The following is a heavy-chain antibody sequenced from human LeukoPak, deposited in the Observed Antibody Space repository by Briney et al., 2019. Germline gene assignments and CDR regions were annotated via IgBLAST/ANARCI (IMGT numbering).Heavy chain of an antibody. CDR1: GFTFSDYY. J-gene: IGHJ4*02. V-gene: IGHV3-11*01. D-gene: IGHD3-9*01. Sequence: GGSLRLSCAASGFTFSDYYMSWIRQAPGKGLEWVSYISSSGSTIYYADSVKGRFTISRDNAKNSLYLQMNSLRAEDTAVYYCARVLRNYDILTGYYVHFDYWGQGTLVTVSS. CDR3: ARVLRNYDILTGYYVHFDY. CDR2: ISSSGSTI.